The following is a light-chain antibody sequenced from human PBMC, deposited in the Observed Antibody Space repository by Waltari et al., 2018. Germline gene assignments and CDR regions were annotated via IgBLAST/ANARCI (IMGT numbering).Light chain of an antibody. Sequence: SSDLTQDPDVSVALGQTVRITCQGDILRTYYGNWCRQKPGQAPELVIYGKNNRPSGIPDLFSAPSSENTASLIITGAQAEDEADYYCSSRELSGHVVFGGGTRLTVL. CDR2: GKN. J-gene: IGLJ2*01. V-gene: IGLV3-19*01. CDR1: ILRTYY. CDR3: SSRELSGHVV.